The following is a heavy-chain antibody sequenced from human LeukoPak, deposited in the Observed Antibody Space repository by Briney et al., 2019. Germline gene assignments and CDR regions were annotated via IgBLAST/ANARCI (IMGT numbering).Heavy chain of an antibody. CDR2: INPSGGST. D-gene: IGHD3-22*01. CDR3: ARGGLVTMIRRWFDP. J-gene: IGHJ5*02. CDR1: GYTFTSYA. Sequence: GASVKVSCKASGYTFTSYAMNWVRQAPGQGLEWMGIINPSGGSTSYAQKFQGRVTMTRDMSTSTVYMELSSLRSEDTAVYYCARGGLVTMIRRWFDPWGQGTLVTVSS. V-gene: IGHV1-46*01.